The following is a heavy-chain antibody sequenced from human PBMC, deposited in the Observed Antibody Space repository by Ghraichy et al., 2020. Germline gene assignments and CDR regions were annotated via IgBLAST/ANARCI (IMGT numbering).Heavy chain of an antibody. CDR2: ISASGGST. D-gene: IGHD5-18*01. CDR3: ARDNTGAYSQPYYFDY. V-gene: IGHV3-23*01. CDR1: GFTFSSYA. J-gene: IGHJ4*02. Sequence: GESLNISCAVSGFTFSSYALTWVRQAPGKGLEWVSGISASGGSTYYADSVKGRFTISRDSSRNTLYLQMSSLRDEDTAIYYCARDNTGAYSQPYYFDYWGRGTLVTVSS.